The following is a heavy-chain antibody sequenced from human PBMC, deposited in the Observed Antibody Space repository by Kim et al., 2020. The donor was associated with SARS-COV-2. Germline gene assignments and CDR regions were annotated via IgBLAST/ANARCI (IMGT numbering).Heavy chain of an antibody. CDR2: ICGDGSVT. V-gene: IGHV3-43*02. D-gene: IGHD2-21*02. Sequence: GGSLRLSCAASGFIFDDYAMHWVRQAPGKGLEWVSLICGDGSVTHYRDSVRGRFTISRDNTKYSLYLQIHSLRTEDTAFYYCAKDMRAYGGGDCQYDAFGTWGHGTMVTVSS. CDR1: GFIFDDYA. CDR3: AKDMRAYGGGDCQYDAFGT. J-gene: IGHJ3*02.